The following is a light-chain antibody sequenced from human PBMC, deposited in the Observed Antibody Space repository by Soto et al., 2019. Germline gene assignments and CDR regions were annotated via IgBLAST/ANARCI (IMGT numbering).Light chain of an antibody. J-gene: IGKJ1*01. CDR3: QQYGRSPTT. Sequence: EIVLTQSPGTLSLSPWERATLSCRASQSVSSLYLAWFQQKPGQAPRLLIYGASTRATGIPDRFSGSGSGTDFTLTISRLEPEDFAVYYCQQYGRSPTTFGQGTKVDIK. CDR2: GAS. V-gene: IGKV3-20*01. CDR1: QSVSSLY.